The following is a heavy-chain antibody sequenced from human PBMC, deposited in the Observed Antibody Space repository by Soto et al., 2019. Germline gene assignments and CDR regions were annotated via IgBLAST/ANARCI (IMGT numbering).Heavy chain of an antibody. D-gene: IGHD5-12*01. J-gene: IGHJ4*02. V-gene: IGHV5-51*01. CDR3: ARLLYGDGYPDSVLDY. CDR2: IYPCDSDT. CDR1: GYRFTSYW. Sequence: PGESLKISCKGSGYRFTSYWIGWVRQMPGKGLEWMSIIYPCDSDTRYSPSFQGQVTISADKSISTAYLQWSSLKASDTAMYYCARLLYGDGYPDSVLDYWGQGTLVTVSS.